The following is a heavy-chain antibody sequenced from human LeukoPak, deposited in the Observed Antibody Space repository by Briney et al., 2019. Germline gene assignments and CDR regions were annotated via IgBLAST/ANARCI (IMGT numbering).Heavy chain of an antibody. CDR3: AQSLGSGNWIGNWFDP. CDR1: GGSISSSSHS. Sequence: SETLSLTCTVSGGSISSSSHSWGWIRQPPGKGLEWTGTSYYTGRTYDNPSLESRLPISVDTSKNQFSLKLTSVTAADTAIYYCAQSLGSGNWIGNWFDPWGQGTLVTVSS. V-gene: IGHV4-39*01. CDR2: SYYTGRT. D-gene: IGHD1-1*01. J-gene: IGHJ5*02.